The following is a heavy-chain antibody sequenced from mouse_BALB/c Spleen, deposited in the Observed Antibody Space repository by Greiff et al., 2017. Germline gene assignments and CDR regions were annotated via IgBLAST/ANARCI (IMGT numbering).Heavy chain of an antibody. J-gene: IGHJ4*01. CDR1: GFTFSSFG. V-gene: IGHV5-17*02. CDR3: ARFDGYYGAMDY. Sequence: DVMLVESGGGLVQPGGSRKLSCAASGFTFSSFGMHWVRQAPEKGLEWVAYISSGSSTIYYADTVKGRFTISRDNPKNTLFLQMTSLRSEDTAMYYCARFDGYYGAMDYWGQGTSVTVSS. D-gene: IGHD2-3*01. CDR2: ISSGSSTI.